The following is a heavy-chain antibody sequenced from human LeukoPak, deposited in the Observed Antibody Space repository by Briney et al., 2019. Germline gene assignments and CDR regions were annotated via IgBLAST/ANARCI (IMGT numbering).Heavy chain of an antibody. Sequence: ASVKVSCKASGGTFSSYAISWVRQAPGQGLEWMGRIIPILGIANYAQKFQGRVTITADKSTSTAYMELSSLRSEDTAVYHCARQEYCSSTSCSPDYWGQGTLVTVSS. D-gene: IGHD2-2*01. V-gene: IGHV1-69*04. CDR3: ARQEYCSSTSCSPDY. CDR1: GGTFSSYA. J-gene: IGHJ4*02. CDR2: IIPILGIA.